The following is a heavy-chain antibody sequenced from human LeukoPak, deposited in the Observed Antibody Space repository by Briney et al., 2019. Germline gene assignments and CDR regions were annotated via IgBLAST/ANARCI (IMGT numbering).Heavy chain of an antibody. D-gene: IGHD3-9*01. Sequence: PSETLSLTCTVSGGSISSYYWSWIRQPPGKGLEWIGYIYYSGSTNYNPSLKSRVTISVDTSKNQFSLKLSSVTAADTAVYYCARDYDRGSWGFGYWGQGTLVTVSS. CDR2: IYYSGST. CDR3: ARDYDRGSWGFGY. CDR1: GGSISSYY. V-gene: IGHV4-59*01. J-gene: IGHJ4*02.